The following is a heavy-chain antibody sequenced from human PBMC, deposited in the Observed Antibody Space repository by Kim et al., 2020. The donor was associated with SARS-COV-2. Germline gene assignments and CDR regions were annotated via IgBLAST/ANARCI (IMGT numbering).Heavy chain of an antibody. Sequence: YYADSVKGLFTNSRDNAKNSLDLQMNRLSDEDTAVYYCARGASGSYLVDYWGQGTLVTVSS. D-gene: IGHD1-26*01. J-gene: IGHJ4*02. V-gene: IGHV3-48*02. CDR3: ARGASGSYLVDY.